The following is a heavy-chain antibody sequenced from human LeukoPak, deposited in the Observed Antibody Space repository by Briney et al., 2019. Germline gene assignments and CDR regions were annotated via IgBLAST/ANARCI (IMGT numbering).Heavy chain of an antibody. CDR2: INHSGST. Sequence: SETLSLTCAVYGGSFSGYYWSWIRQPPGKGLEWIGEINHSGSTNYNPSLKSRVTISVDTSKNQFSLKLSSVTAADTAVYYCALNYYDILTGYYNGDYWGQGTLVTVSS. V-gene: IGHV4-34*01. CDR1: GGSFSGYY. CDR3: ALNYYDILTGYYNGDY. D-gene: IGHD3-9*01. J-gene: IGHJ4*02.